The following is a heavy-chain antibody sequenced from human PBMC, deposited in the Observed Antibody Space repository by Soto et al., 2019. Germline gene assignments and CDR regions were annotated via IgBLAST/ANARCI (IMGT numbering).Heavy chain of an antibody. V-gene: IGHV3-23*01. CDR2: ISGSGGST. CDR1: GFTFSSYA. CDR3: AKDRLRGWVGARRDFDY. D-gene: IGHD3-10*01. J-gene: IGHJ4*02. Sequence: EVQLLESGGGLVQPGGSLRLSCAASGFTFSSYAMSWVRQAPGKGLEWVSAISGSGGSTYYADSVKGRFTISRDNSKNTLYLQMNSLRAEDTAVYYCAKDRLRGWVGARRDFDYWGQGTLVTVSS.